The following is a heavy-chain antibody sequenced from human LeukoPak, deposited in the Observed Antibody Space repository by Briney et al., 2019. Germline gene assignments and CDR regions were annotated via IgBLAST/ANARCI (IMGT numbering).Heavy chain of an antibody. V-gene: IGHV4-59*01. Sequence: SETLSLTCTVSGGSISTFSWKWIRQPPGKGREGRVYFYYRGSTNSNPSLKRRLTISLDMSKNQFSLKLYSVTAADTAVYYCARADRNWSGGFDSSGPGALVTVSS. CDR1: GGSISTFS. CDR3: ARADRNWSGGFDS. CDR2: FYYRGST. D-gene: IGHD1-1*01. J-gene: IGHJ4*02.